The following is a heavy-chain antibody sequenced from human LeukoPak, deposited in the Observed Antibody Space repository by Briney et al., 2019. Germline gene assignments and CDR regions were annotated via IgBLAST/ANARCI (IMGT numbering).Heavy chain of an antibody. CDR2: IYSGGST. V-gene: IGHV3-53*01. Sequence: GGSLRLSCVASGFTFSSYAMSWVRQTPGKGLEWVSVIYSGGSTYYADSVKGRFTISRDNSKNTLYLQMNSLRAEDTAVYYCARLNWNFYYFDYWGQGTLVTVSS. CDR3: ARLNWNFYYFDY. CDR1: GFTFSSYA. D-gene: IGHD1-1*01. J-gene: IGHJ4*02.